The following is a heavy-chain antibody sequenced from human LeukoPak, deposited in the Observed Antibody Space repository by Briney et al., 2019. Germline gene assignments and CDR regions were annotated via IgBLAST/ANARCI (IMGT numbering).Heavy chain of an antibody. D-gene: IGHD2-15*01. CDR3: AREWYAFDI. J-gene: IGHJ3*02. Sequence: GGSLRLSCAASGFTFSSYGMHWVRQAPGKGLEWVAVISYDGSNKYYADAVKGRFTISRDNSKNTLYLQMNSLRAEDTAVYYCAREWYAFDIWGQGTMVTVSS. CDR2: ISYDGSNK. CDR1: GFTFSSYG. V-gene: IGHV3-30*03.